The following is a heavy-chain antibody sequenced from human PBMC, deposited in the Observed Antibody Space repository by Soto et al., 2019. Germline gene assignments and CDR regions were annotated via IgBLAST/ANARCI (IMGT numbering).Heavy chain of an antibody. CDR3: ARDGSLPGAMGGSDF. D-gene: IGHD2-2*01. CDR1: GYTFSKYG. CDR2: VSGLNGNT. Sequence: QVQLVQSGAEVKTPGASVKVSCEASGYTFSKYGFSWVRQAPGQGPEWMGWVSGLNGNTNYAESFQGRVTMTTDTSTSTMELRSLTSDDTAMYFCARDGSLPGAMGGSDFWGQGTLVTVSS. V-gene: IGHV1-18*01. J-gene: IGHJ4*02.